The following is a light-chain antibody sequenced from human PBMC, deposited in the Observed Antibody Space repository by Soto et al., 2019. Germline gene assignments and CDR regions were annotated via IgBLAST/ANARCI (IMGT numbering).Light chain of an antibody. CDR3: QKCKVAPFT. Sequence: VLTQSPGTLSLSPGERATLSCRASQTVRNNYLAWYQQKPGQAPRLLIYAASTLQSGVPSRFSGSGSGTDFTLTISSLQPEDVATYYCQKCKVAPFTFGGGTKVDIK. J-gene: IGKJ4*01. CDR2: AAS. V-gene: IGKV3-20*02. CDR1: QTVRNNY.